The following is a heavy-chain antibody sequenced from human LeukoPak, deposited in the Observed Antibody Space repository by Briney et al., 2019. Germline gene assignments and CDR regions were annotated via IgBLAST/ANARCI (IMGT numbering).Heavy chain of an antibody. CDR3: ARYRYYDSSGYYYFDY. Sequence: SETLSLTCTVSGGSISSYYWSWIRQPPGKGLEWIGYIYYSGNTNYNPSLKSRVTISLDKSKNQFSLKLSSVTAADTAVYYCARYRYYDSSGYYYFDYWGQGTLVTVSS. J-gene: IGHJ4*02. V-gene: IGHV4-59*12. CDR1: GGSISSYY. D-gene: IGHD3-22*01. CDR2: IYYSGNT.